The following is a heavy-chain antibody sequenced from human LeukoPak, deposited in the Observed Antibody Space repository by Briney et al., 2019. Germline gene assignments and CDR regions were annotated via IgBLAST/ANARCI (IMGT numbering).Heavy chain of an antibody. V-gene: IGHV4-34*01. Sequence: SETRSLTCAVYPGSSSGYYWSWIRQPPAKGLEWIGEIHHSGSTNYNPSLKSRVTLSVDTSKNQFSLKLSSVTAADTAVYYCAREGDSSVYYDYWGQGTLVTVSS. J-gene: IGHJ4*02. CDR1: PGSSSGYY. CDR2: IHHSGST. CDR3: AREGDSSVYYDY. D-gene: IGHD3-22*01.